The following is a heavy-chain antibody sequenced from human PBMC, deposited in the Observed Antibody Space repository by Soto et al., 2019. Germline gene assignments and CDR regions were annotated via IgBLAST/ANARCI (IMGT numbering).Heavy chain of an antibody. CDR1: GFTFSNSD. V-gene: IGHV3-35*01. CDR2: VSWNGSRT. D-gene: IGHD6-13*01. CDR3: ARGVRAAAGLPLDY. Sequence: PGGSLRLSCAASGFTFSNSDMNWVRQAPGKGLEWVSGVSWNGSRTHYADSVKGRFTISRDDSKNTLYLQMNSLRAEDTAVYYCARGVRAAAGLPLDYWGQGTLVTVSS. J-gene: IGHJ4*02.